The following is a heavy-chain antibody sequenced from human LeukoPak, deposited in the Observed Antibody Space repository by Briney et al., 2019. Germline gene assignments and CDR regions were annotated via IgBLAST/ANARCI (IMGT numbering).Heavy chain of an antibody. D-gene: IGHD3-10*01. CDR2: ISWNSGSI. Sequence: GGSLRLSCAASGFTFDDYAMHWVRQAPGKGLEWVSGISWNSGSIGYADSVKGRFTISRDNAKNSLYLQMNSLRAEDTAVYYCAQLRTFDYWGQGTLVTVSS. CDR1: GFTFDDYA. J-gene: IGHJ4*02. V-gene: IGHV3-9*01. CDR3: AQLRTFDY.